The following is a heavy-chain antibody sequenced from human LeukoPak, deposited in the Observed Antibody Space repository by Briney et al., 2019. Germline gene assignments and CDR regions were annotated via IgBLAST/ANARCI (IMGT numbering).Heavy chain of an antibody. Sequence: SETLSLTCAVSGGSISSYYWSWIRQPPGKGLEWIGYIYYSGSTNYNPSLKSRVTISVDTSKNQFSLKLSSVTAADTAVYYCARLSSGSSSWYDIDYWGQGTLVTVSS. J-gene: IGHJ4*02. CDR1: GGSISSYY. D-gene: IGHD6-13*01. CDR3: ARLSSGSSSWYDIDY. CDR2: IYYSGST. V-gene: IGHV4-59*08.